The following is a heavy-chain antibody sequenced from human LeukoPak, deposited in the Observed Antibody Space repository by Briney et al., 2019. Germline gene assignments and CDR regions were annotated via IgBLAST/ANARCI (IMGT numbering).Heavy chain of an antibody. D-gene: IGHD1-26*01. Sequence: GGSLRLSCAASGFTFSSYAMSWVRQAPGKGLEWVSTISGSGGSTYYADSVKGRFTISRDNSKSTLYLQMNSLRAEDTAVYYCAKGSSGSYFADSFDYWGQGTLVTVSS. J-gene: IGHJ4*02. CDR2: ISGSGGST. CDR3: AKGSSGSYFADSFDY. CDR1: GFTFSSYA. V-gene: IGHV3-23*01.